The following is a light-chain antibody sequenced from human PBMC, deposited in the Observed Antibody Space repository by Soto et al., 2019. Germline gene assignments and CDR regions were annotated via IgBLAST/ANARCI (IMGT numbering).Light chain of an antibody. V-gene: IGLV2-11*01. CDR1: SSDVGGYNY. CDR3: CSYAGSYSYV. J-gene: IGLJ1*01. Sequence: QSALTQPRSVSGSPGQLVAISCTGTSSDVGGYNYVSWYQQHPGKAPKLIIYDVTKRPSGVPDRFSGSSSGNTASLTISGLQAEDEADYFCCSYAGSYSYVLGTGTKVTVL. CDR2: DVT.